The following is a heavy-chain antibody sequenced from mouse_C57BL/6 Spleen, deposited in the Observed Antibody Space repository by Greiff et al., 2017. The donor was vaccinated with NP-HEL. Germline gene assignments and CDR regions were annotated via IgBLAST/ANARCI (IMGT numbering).Heavy chain of an antibody. V-gene: IGHV6-3*01. CDR3: THMALGWYFDV. J-gene: IGHJ1*03. D-gene: IGHD1-1*02. CDR1: GFTFSNYW. CDR2: IRLKSDNYAT. Sequence: EVKLVESGGGLVQPGGSMKLSCVASGFTFSNYWMNWVRQSPEKGLEWVAQIRLKSDNYATHYAESVKGRFTISRDDSKSSVYLQMNNLRAEDTGIYYCTHMALGWYFDVWGTGTTVTVSS.